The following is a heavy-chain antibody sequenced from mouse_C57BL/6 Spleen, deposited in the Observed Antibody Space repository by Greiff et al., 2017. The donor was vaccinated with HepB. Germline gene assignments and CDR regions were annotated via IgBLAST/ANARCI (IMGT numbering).Heavy chain of an antibody. CDR1: GYTFTSYW. CDR2: IHPNSGST. CDR3: AREEDYYGSRFDY. J-gene: IGHJ2*01. D-gene: IGHD1-1*01. V-gene: IGHV1-64*01. Sequence: VQLQQPGAELVKPGASVKLSCKASGYTFTSYWMHWVKQRPGQGLEWIGMIHPNSGSTNYNEKFKSKATLTVDKSSSTAYMQLSSLTSEDSAVYHCAREEDYYGSRFDYWGQGTTLTVSS.